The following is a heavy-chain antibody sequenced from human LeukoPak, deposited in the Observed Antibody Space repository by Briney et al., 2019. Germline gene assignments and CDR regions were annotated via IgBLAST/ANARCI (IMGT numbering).Heavy chain of an antibody. Sequence: ASVKVSCKASGYTFTSYGISWVRQAPGQGLEWMGWISAYNGNTNYAQKLQGRVTMTTDTSTSTAYMELSSLRSEDTAVYYCATAPPRPPSLWFGELLHWGQGTLVTVSS. CDR3: ATAPPRPPSLWFGELLH. CDR2: ISAYNGNT. V-gene: IGHV1-18*01. CDR1: GYTFTSYG. J-gene: IGHJ4*02. D-gene: IGHD3-10*01.